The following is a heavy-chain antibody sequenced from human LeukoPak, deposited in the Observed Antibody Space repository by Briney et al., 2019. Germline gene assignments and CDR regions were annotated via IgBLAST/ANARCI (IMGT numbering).Heavy chain of an antibody. D-gene: IGHD3-10*01. CDR1: GFTFSTYW. CDR3: AKAGGSGSYYNAHDY. V-gene: IGHV3-7*05. Sequence: GALRLSCAASGFTFSTYWMCWVRQAPGKGLEWVANINQDGSEKNYVDSVKGRFTISRDNSKNTLYLQMNSLRAEDTAVYYCAKAGGSGSYYNAHDYWGQGTLVTVSS. CDR2: INQDGSEK. J-gene: IGHJ4*02.